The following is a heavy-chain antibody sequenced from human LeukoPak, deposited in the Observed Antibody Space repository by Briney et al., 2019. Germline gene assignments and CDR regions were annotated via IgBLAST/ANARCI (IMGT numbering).Heavy chain of an antibody. CDR3: AKYDSSGYYYFDY. V-gene: IGHV3-23*01. Sequence: GGSLRLSCAASGFTFSSYAMSWVRQAPGKGLEWVSAIGGSGDNTYYADSVKGRFTISRDNSKNTLCLQMNSLRAEDTAVYYCAKYDSSGYYYFDYWGQGTLVTVSS. J-gene: IGHJ4*02. CDR2: IGGSGDNT. D-gene: IGHD3-22*01. CDR1: GFTFSSYA.